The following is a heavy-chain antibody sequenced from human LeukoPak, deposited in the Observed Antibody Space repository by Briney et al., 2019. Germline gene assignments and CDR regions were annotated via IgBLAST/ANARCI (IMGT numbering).Heavy chain of an antibody. CDR1: GLTFSSYG. Sequence: GGSLRLSCAASGLTFSSYGMHWVRQAPGKGLEWVAVISYDGSNKYYADFVEGRFAISRDNSKNMLYLQMNSLRAEDTAVYYCAREGFSRGYYQYYYMDVWGKGTTVTVSS. CDR3: AREGFSRGYYQYYYMDV. D-gene: IGHD6-13*01. J-gene: IGHJ6*03. CDR2: ISYDGSNK. V-gene: IGHV3-30*03.